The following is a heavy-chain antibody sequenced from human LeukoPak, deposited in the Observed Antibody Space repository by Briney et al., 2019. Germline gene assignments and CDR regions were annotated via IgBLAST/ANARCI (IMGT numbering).Heavy chain of an antibody. CDR3: AKVGFRNWFDP. J-gene: IGHJ5*02. Sequence: GGTLRLSCAASGFTFSSYGMSWVRQAPGKGLEWVSAISGSGGSTYYADSVKGRFTISRDNSKNTLYLQMNSLRAEDTAVYYCAKVGFRNWFDPWGQGTLVTVSS. V-gene: IGHV3-23*01. CDR2: ISGSGGST. CDR1: GFTFSSYG.